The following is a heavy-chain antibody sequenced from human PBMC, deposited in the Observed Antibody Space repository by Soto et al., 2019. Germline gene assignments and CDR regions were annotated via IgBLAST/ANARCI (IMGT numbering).Heavy chain of an antibody. CDR1: GGAISTYY. D-gene: IGHD3-3*01. CDR2: IYSSGST. Sequence: QVHLQESGPGRVKPSETLSLTCTVSGGAISTYYWTWIRQPAGKGREWIGRIYSSGSTKYNPSLQSRVTMSLDTSNNQFSLRLTSVTAADTAVYYCARGQRFSDWFDPWGQGTLVTVSS. J-gene: IGHJ5*02. CDR3: ARGQRFSDWFDP. V-gene: IGHV4-4*07.